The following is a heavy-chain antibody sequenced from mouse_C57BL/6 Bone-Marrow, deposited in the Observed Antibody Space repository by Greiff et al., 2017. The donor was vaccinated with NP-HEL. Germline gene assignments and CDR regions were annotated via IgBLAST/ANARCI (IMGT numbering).Heavy chain of an antibody. CDR2: IDPENGDT. CDR3: TDYGFAY. CDR1: GFNIKDDY. Sequence: VQLQQSGAELVRPGASVKLSCTASGFNIKDDYMHWVKQRPEQGLEWIGGIDPENGDTEYASKFQGKATITADTSSNTAYLQLSSLTSEDTAVYYCTDYGFAYWGQGTLVTVSA. V-gene: IGHV14-4*01. J-gene: IGHJ3*01. D-gene: IGHD1-1*01.